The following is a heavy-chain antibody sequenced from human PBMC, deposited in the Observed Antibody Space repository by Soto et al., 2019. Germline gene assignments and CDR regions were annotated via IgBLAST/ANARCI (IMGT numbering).Heavy chain of an antibody. CDR3: ASVRHCSSTSCYWVGFDY. Sequence: QVQLVQSGAEVKKPGASVKVSCKASGYTFTSYGISWERQAPGQGLEWMGWISAYNGNTNYAQKLQGRVTMTTDTSTSTAYMELRSLRSDDTAVYYCASVRHCSSTSCYWVGFDYWGQGTLVTVSS. J-gene: IGHJ4*02. V-gene: IGHV1-18*01. D-gene: IGHD2-2*01. CDR2: ISAYNGNT. CDR1: GYTFTSYG.